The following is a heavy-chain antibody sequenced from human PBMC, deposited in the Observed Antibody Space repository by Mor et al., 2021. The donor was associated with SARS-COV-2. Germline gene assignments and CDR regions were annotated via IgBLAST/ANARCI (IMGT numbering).Heavy chain of an antibody. D-gene: IGHD3-22*01. CDR2: IKSKTDGGTT. J-gene: IGHJ4*02. V-gene: IGHV3-15*07. Sequence: KGLEWVGRIKSKTDGGTTDYAAPVKGRFTISRDDSKNTLYLQMNSLKTEDTAVYYCTTVEGSDYYDSSGYYYVVDYWGQGT. CDR3: TTVEGSDYYDSSGYYYVVDY.